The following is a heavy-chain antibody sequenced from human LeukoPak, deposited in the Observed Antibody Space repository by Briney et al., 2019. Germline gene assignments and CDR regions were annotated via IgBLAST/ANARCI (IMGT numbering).Heavy chain of an antibody. D-gene: IGHD2-2*02. CDR2: IYHSGST. J-gene: IGHJ5*02. CDR3: ARAVGVPAAIANWFDT. Sequence: KSSETLSRTCTVSGYSISSGYYWGWIRQPPGKGLEWIGGIYHSGSTAYNPSVKSRVTISVDTSKNQFSLTLSSVTAAHTAVYYCARAVGVPAAIANWFDTWGQGTLVTVSS. V-gene: IGHV4-38-2*02. CDR1: GYSISSGYY.